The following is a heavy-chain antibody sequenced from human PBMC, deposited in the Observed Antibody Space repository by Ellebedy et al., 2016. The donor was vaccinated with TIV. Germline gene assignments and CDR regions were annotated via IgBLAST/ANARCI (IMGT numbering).Heavy chain of an antibody. Sequence: AASVKVSCKASGYTFTSYGISWVRQAPGQGLEWMGWISAYNGNTNYAQKLQGRVTMTRDTSISTAYMELSRLRSDDTAVYYCAREVRGAASSTYAFDIWGQGTMVTVSS. D-gene: IGHD3-10*01. J-gene: IGHJ3*02. V-gene: IGHV1-18*04. CDR2: ISAYNGNT. CDR1: GYTFTSYG. CDR3: AREVRGAASSTYAFDI.